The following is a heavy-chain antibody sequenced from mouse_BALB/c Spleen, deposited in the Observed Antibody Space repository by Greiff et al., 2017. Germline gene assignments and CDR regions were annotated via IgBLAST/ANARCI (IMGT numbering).Heavy chain of an antibody. Sequence: VKLQQPGAELVKPGASVKLSCKASGYTFTSYWMHWVKQRPGQGLEWIGEIDPSDSYTNYNQKFKGKATLTVDKSSSTAYMQLSSLTSEDSAVYYCARGGNNAMDYWGQGTSVTVSS. D-gene: IGHD2-1*01. CDR1: GYTFTSYW. V-gene: IGHV1-69*02. CDR2: IDPSDSYT. CDR3: ARGGNNAMDY. J-gene: IGHJ4*01.